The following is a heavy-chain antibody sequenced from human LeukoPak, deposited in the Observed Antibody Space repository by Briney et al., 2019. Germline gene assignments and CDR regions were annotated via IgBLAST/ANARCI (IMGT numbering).Heavy chain of an antibody. V-gene: IGHV4-34*01. CDR1: GGSFSGYY. CDR2: INHSGST. CDR3: ARFSGTPYYYYGMDV. Sequence: SETLSLTCAVYGGSFSGYYWSWIRQPPGKGLEWIGEINHSGSTNYNPSLKSRVTISVDTSKNQFSLKLSSVTAADTAVYYCARFSGTPYYYYGMDVWGQGTTVTVSS. J-gene: IGHJ6*02. D-gene: IGHD1-26*01.